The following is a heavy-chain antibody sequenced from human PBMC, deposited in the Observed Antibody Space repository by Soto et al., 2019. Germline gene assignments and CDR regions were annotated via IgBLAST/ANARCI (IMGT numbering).Heavy chain of an antibody. J-gene: IGHJ4*01. D-gene: IGHD4-4*01. CDR1: GASVTRDGNC. V-gene: IGHV4-30-2*01. CDR2: IYHGGST. CDR3: AIEVDGYSQFED. Sequence: QVQLRESGSGLVKPSQTLALTCSVSGASVTRDGNCWTWIRQPPGKGLEFVASIYHGGSTFYNPSLRSRVTISFDRSKNQFSLKLTAVTAADTDVDYCAIEVDGYSQFEDWGHGTMVTVSS.